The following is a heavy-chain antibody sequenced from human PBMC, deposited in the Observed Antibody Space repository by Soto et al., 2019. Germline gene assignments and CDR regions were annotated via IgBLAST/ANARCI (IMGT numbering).Heavy chain of an antibody. V-gene: IGHV1-24*01. CDR2: FDPEDGET. D-gene: IGHD2-2*02. CDR3: ATEGNCSSTSCYIYMDV. Sequence: ASVTVSCQVSGYTLTDLSMHLVRQAPGKGLEWMGGFDPEDGETIYAQKFQGRVTMTEDTSTDTAYMELSSLRSEDTAVYYCATEGNCSSTSCYIYMDVWGKGTTVTVSS. CDR1: GYTLTDLS. J-gene: IGHJ6*03.